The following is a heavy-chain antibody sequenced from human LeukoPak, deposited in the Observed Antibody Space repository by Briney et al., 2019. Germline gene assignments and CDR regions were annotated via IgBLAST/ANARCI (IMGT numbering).Heavy chain of an antibody. D-gene: IGHD4-17*01. V-gene: IGHV3-74*01. CDR1: GFTFSSYW. Sequence: GGSLRLSCAASGFTFSSYWMHWVRQAPGKGLVWVSRINSDGSSTSYADSVKGRFIISRDNAKNTLYLQMNSLRAEDTAVYYCARDPGDYYFDYWGQGTLVTVSS. CDR2: INSDGSST. CDR3: ARDPGDYYFDY. J-gene: IGHJ4*02.